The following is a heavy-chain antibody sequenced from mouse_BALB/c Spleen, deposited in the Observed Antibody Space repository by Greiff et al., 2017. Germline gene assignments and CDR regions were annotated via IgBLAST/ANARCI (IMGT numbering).Heavy chain of an antibody. D-gene: IGHD4-1*02. CDR2: ISYDGSN. J-gene: IGHJ2*01. CDR3: ARSTPYYFDY. V-gene: IGHV3-6*02. Sequence: EESGPGLVKPSQSLSLTCSITGYSITSGYYWNWIRQFPGNKLEWMGYISYDGSNNYNPSLKNRISITRDTSKNQFFLKLNSVTTEDTATYYCARSTPYYFDYWGQGTTLTVSS. CDR1: GYSITSGYY.